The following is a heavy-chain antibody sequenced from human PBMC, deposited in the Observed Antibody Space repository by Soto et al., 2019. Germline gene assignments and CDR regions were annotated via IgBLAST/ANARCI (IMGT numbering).Heavy chain of an antibody. V-gene: IGHV4-34*02. D-gene: IGHD1-1*01. CDR3: ARAHRRTGLGY. J-gene: IGHJ4*02. CDR2: NNHSGST. Sequence: VQLQQWGAGLLKPSETLSLICVVSGGSFSGYYWSWIRQPPGKGLEWIGENNHSGSTNYNPSLTSRVTISVDTSKNQFSLKLSSVTAADTAVYYCARAHRRTGLGYWGQGTLVTVSS. CDR1: GGSFSGYY.